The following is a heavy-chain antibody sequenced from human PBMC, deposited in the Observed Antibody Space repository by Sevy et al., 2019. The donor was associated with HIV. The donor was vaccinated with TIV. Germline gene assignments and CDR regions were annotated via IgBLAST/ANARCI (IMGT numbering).Heavy chain of an antibody. D-gene: IGHD3-22*01. J-gene: IGHJ4*02. CDR1: GYTLSDLS. Sequence: ASVKVSCKVSGYTLSDLSMYWVRQAPGNRLEWMGGFDPQDGETIYAQKFQGRVTMTEDTSTDTAYMELSSLRSEDTAVYYCATLEYFYDTSGYSSGDYWGQGTLVTVSS. CDR3: ATLEYFYDTSGYSSGDY. V-gene: IGHV1-24*01. CDR2: FDPQDGET.